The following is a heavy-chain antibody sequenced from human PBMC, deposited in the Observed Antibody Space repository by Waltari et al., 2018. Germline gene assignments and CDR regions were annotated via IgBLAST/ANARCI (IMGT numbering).Heavy chain of an antibody. Sequence: EVQLVESGGVLVKPGGSLRLSCAVSGFTFSNAGINWVRQAPGQGLEWVGRIKSKADGGTTDYSAPVKGRFTISRDDSKNTLYLQMNSLKTEDTAVYYCTTLHYDFWSGFYTGFDYWGQGTLVTVSS. CDR3: TTLHYDFWSGFYTGFDY. CDR2: IKSKADGGTT. V-gene: IGHV3-15*07. J-gene: IGHJ4*02. CDR1: GFTFSNAG. D-gene: IGHD3-3*01.